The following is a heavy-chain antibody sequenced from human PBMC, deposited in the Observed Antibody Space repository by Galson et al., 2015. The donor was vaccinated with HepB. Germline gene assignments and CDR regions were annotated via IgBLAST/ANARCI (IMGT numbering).Heavy chain of an antibody. D-gene: IGHD6-19*01. CDR1: GYTFTSYY. CDR2: INPSGGST. J-gene: IGHJ4*02. Sequence: SVKVSCKASGYTFTSYYMHWVRQAPGQGLEWMGIINPSGGSTSYAQKFQGRVTMTRDTSTSTVYMELSSLRSEDTAVYYCARARGSGWSPKGYFDYWGQGTLVTVSS. CDR3: ARARGSGWSPKGYFDY. V-gene: IGHV1-46*01.